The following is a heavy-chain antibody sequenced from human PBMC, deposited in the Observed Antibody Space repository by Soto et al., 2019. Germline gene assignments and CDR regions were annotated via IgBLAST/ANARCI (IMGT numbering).Heavy chain of an antibody. CDR1: GFTFRRHA. CDR3: ARSRNGGVADSFDS. CDR2: ISRDGSNE. D-gene: IGHD3-10*01. J-gene: IGHJ4*02. Sequence: QVQLVASGGGVVQQGRSLTLSCEASGFTFRRHAIHWVRQAPGKGLEWVAVISRDGSNEYYEDSVKGRFTISRDNSKNTLFLQLKSLRLEDTAVYYCARSRNGGVADSFDSWGQGTLVTVSS. V-gene: IGHV3-30-3*01.